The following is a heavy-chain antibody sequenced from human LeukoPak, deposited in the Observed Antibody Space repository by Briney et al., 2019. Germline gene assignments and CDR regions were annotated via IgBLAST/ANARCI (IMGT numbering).Heavy chain of an antibody. D-gene: IGHD5-12*01. CDR3: ARVGGGYSGC. Sequence: PGGSLRLSCAASGFTFSSYAMHWVRQAPGKGLEWVAVISYDGSNKYYADSVKGRFTISRDNSKNTLYLQMNSLRAEDTAVYYCARVGGGYSGCWGQGTLVTVSS. V-gene: IGHV3-30-3*01. CDR2: ISYDGSNK. J-gene: IGHJ4*02. CDR1: GFTFSSYA.